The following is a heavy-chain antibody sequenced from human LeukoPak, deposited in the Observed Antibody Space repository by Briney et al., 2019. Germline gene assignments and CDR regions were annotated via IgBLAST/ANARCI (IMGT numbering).Heavy chain of an antibody. CDR1: GFTFSSYG. V-gene: IGHV3-30*02. J-gene: IGHJ6*03. CDR3: AKGVGHYDFWSGYSYETYYYYYMDV. Sequence: GGSLRLSCAASGFTFSSYGMPWVRQAPGKGLEWVAFIRYDGSNKYYADSVKGRFTISRDNSKNTLYLQMNSLRAEDTAVYYCAKGVGHYDFWSGYSYETYYYYYMDVWGKGTTVTVSS. CDR2: IRYDGSNK. D-gene: IGHD3-3*01.